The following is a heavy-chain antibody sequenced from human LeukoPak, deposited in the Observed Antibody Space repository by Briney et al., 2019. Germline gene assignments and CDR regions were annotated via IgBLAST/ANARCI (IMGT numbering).Heavy chain of an antibody. D-gene: IGHD2/OR15-2a*01. J-gene: IGHJ6*02. CDR2: ISPGVSGYT. V-gene: IGHV3-21*06. Sequence: GGSLRLSSLASGFSFNSYTMNWVREAPGKGLEWVSTISPGVSGYTWYAESVKGRFTISRDNPENSLYLQMDSLRADDTAVYYCVRDVSRRIGMDVWGQGTTVTVSS. CDR1: GFSFNSYT. CDR3: VRDVSRRIGMDV.